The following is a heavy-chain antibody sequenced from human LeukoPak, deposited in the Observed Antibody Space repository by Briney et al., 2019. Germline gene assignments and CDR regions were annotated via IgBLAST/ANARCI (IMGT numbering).Heavy chain of an antibody. V-gene: IGHV3-48*04. CDR2: ISSSSNNI. CDR3: ARDHSSGYFDL. D-gene: IGHD2-15*01. J-gene: IGHJ4*02. Sequence: GGSLRLSCAASGFTFSSYSMNWVRQPRGRGLEWVSYISSSSNNIYYEDSVKGRFTISRDNAKNSLYLQMNSLRAEDTAVYYCARDHSSGYFDLWGQGTLVTVSS. CDR1: GFTFSSYS.